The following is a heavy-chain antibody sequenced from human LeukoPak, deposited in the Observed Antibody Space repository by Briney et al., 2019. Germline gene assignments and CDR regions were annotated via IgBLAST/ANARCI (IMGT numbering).Heavy chain of an antibody. V-gene: IGHV4-38-2*01. Sequence: SETLSLTCAVSGYSISSGYYWGWIRQPPGKGLEWIGSIYHSGSTYYNPSLKSRVTISVDTSKNQFSLKLSSVTAADTAVYYCARLPGGNSDIYYMDVRGKGTTVTVSS. D-gene: IGHD4-23*01. CDR1: GYSISSGYY. J-gene: IGHJ6*03. CDR2: IYHSGST. CDR3: ARLPGGNSDIYYMDV.